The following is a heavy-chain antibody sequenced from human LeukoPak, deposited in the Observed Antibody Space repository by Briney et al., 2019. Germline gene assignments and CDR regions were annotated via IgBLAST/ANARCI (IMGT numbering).Heavy chain of an antibody. CDR1: GGSFSGYY. V-gene: IGHV4-34*01. Sequence: PSETLSLTCAVYGGSFSGYYWSWIRQPPGKGLEWIGEINHSGSTNYNPSLKSRVTISVDTSKNQFSLKLSSVTAADTAVYYCARGPYYYDSLRRGNWFDPWGQGTLVTVSS. CDR3: ARGPYYYDSLRRGNWFDP. CDR2: INHSGST. D-gene: IGHD3-22*01. J-gene: IGHJ5*02.